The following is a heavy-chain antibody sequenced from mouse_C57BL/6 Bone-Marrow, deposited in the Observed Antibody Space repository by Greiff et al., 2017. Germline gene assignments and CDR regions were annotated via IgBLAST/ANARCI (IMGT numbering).Heavy chain of an antibody. D-gene: IGHD4-1*01. J-gene: IGHJ3*01. CDR2: ISNGGGST. Sequence: EVMLVESGGGLVQPGGSLKLSCAASGFTFSDYYMSWVRQTPEKRLEWVAYISNGGGSTYYPDTVKGRFTISRDNAKNTLYLQRSRLKSEDTAMYYCARQGTGTAAWFAYWGQGTLVTVSA. V-gene: IGHV5-12*01. CDR1: GFTFSDYY. CDR3: ARQGTGTAAWFAY.